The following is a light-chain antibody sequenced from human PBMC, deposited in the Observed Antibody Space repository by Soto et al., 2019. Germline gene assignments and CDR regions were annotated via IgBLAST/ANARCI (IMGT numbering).Light chain of an antibody. V-gene: IGKV4-1*01. Sequence: DIVMTQSPDSLAVSLGERATIDCTSSQNLLSSSNNRNYLAWYQQKPGQPPKLLIYWASTRESGVPDRFSGSGSGTDFTLTISSLQAEDVALFYCQQYYATPLTFGGGTKVDIK. CDR3: QQYYATPLT. CDR1: QNLLSSSNNRNY. J-gene: IGKJ4*01. CDR2: WAS.